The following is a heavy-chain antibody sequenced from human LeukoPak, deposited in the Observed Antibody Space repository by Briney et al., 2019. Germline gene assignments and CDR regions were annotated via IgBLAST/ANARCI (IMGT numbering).Heavy chain of an antibody. D-gene: IGHD6-19*01. CDR1: GFTFSNYW. V-gene: IGHV3-7*01. CDR2: IKEDGSET. J-gene: IGHJ5*02. Sequence: GGSLRLSCAGSGFTFSNYWMSWVRQAPGKGLEWVAYIKEDGSETKYVDSVKGRFTISRDNAKNSLYLHMSNLRAEDTAVYFCARDPAEWQVPIGSCGQGTLVTVSS. CDR3: ARDPAEWQVPIGS.